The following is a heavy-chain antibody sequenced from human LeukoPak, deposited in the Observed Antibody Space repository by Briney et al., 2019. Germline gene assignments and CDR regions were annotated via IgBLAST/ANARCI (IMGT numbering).Heavy chain of an antibody. V-gene: IGHV3-23*01. CDR2: ISGGGDNS. CDR1: GFSFNTYA. D-gene: IGHD1-1*01. J-gene: IGHJ4*02. CDR3: AKGRVSCSNCPDYFDY. Sequence: GGSLRLSCAASGFSFNTYAVSWVRQAPGKGLEWVSAISGGGDNSYYADSVKGRFTISRDNSKNTLYLQMNSLRDEDTAIYYCAKGRVSCSNCPDYFDYWGRGTLVTVAS.